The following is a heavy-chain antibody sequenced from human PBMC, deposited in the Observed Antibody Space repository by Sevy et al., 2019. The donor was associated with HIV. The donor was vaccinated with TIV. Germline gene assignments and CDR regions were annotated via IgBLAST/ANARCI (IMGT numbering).Heavy chain of an antibody. Sequence: GGSLRLSCSAFGFTCQTFGMHWVRQAPGKGPEWLAVISSDGSNQNYADSVKGRFTISRDISKNLLFLQMNSLIPNDTAVYFCTKESLRGTYLRGDFDHWGQGTLVNVSS. J-gene: IGHJ4*02. CDR2: ISSDGSNQ. V-gene: IGHV3-30*18. CDR1: GFTCQTFG. CDR3: TKESLRGTYLRGDFDH. D-gene: IGHD3-10*02.